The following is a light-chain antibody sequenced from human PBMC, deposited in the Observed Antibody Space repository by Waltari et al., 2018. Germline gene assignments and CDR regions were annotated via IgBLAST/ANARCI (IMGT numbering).Light chain of an antibody. CDR2: YKSDSDT. Sequence: QAVLTQPSSLSASPGASASLTCTLHSGINIGTYSIFWYQQKPGSPPQFLLRYKSDSDTPQASGVPSRFSGSKDASANAGILLISGLQSEDEADYYCMIWHSSAVVFGGGTKLTVL. J-gene: IGLJ2*01. CDR3: MIWHSSAVV. V-gene: IGLV5-45*03. CDR1: SGINIGTYS.